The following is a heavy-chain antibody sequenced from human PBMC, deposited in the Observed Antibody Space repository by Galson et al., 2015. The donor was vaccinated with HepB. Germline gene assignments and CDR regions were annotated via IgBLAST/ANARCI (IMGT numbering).Heavy chain of an antibody. CDR1: VDSMYNYY. J-gene: IGHJ4*02. CDR2: IHHSGST. V-gene: IGHV4-59*01. Sequence: ETLSLTCSVSVDSMYNYYWNWIRQVPGKGLEWIGYIHHSGSTDYNSSLRSRVTISLDTSNFQFSLRVQSMTAADTAVYYCARARTSSPRLFFDFWGQGAQVAVSA. D-gene: IGHD2-8*01. CDR3: ARARTSSPRLFFDF.